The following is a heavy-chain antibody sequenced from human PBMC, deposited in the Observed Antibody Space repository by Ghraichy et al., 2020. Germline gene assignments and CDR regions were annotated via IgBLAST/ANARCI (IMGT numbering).Heavy chain of an antibody. CDR3: ARDYYASGSYSFDY. J-gene: IGHJ4*02. CDR1: EFTFSRYN. Sequence: GESLNISCAASEFTFSRYNMNWVRQAPGKGLEWLSYISSSSTTITYADSVKGRFTISRDNAKNSLYLQMNSLRDEDTAKYYCARDYYASGSYSFDYWGQGTLVIVSS. D-gene: IGHD3-10*01. V-gene: IGHV3-48*02. CDR2: ISSSSTTI.